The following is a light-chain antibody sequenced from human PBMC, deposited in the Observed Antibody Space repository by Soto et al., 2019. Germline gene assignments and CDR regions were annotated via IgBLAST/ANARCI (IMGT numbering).Light chain of an antibody. J-gene: IGKJ1*01. V-gene: IGKV1-27*01. CDR3: QKYNTAPWT. CDR2: AAS. CDR1: QGISTY. Sequence: DIQMTQSPSSLSASVGDRVTITCRASQGISTYLAWYQQKPGKVPSLLIFAASTLQSGVPSRFSGSGSGTDFTLTISSLQPEDVATYYCQKYNTAPWTFGPGTKVEIK.